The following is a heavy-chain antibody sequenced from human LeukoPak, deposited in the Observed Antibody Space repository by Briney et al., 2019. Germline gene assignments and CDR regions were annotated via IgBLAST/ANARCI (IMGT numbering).Heavy chain of an antibody. V-gene: IGHV1-69*13. CDR1: GGTFSSYA. J-gene: IGHJ5*02. CDR2: IIPIFGTA. D-gene: IGHD3-3*01. Sequence: SVKVSCKASGGTFSSYAISWVRQAPGQGLEWMGGIIPIFGTANYAQKFQGRVTITADESTSTAYMELSSLRSEDTAEYYCARVVSAVLRFLEWSAPFDPWGQGTLVTVSS. CDR3: ARVVSAVLRFLEWSAPFDP.